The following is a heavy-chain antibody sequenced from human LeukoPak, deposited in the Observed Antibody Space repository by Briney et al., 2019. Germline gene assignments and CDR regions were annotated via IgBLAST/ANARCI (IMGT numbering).Heavy chain of an antibody. D-gene: IGHD1-26*01. CDR2: IFRSGTT. Sequence: SETLSLTCGVSGGSISSGGYSWSWIRQPPGKAPEWIGYIFRSGTTYYNPSLKSRVTISIDTSKNQFSLKLRSVTAADTAVYYCARVSGSYYGYNWFDPWGQGTLVTVSS. CDR1: GGSISSGGYS. CDR3: ARVSGSYYGYNWFDP. J-gene: IGHJ5*02. V-gene: IGHV4-30-4*07.